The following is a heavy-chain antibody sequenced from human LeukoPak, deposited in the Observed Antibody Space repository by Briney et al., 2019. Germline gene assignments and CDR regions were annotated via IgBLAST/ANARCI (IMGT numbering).Heavy chain of an antibody. CDR1: GGSIGSGGYY. D-gene: IGHD3-3*01. V-gene: IGHV4-31*03. Sequence: PSETLSLTCTVSGGSIGSGGYYWSWIRQHPGKGLKWIGYIYYSGSTYYNPSLKSRVTISVDTSKNQFSLKLSSVTAADTAVYYCARDSHDFWSGYLYFDYWGQGTLVTVSS. J-gene: IGHJ4*02. CDR3: ARDSHDFWSGYLYFDY. CDR2: IYYSGST.